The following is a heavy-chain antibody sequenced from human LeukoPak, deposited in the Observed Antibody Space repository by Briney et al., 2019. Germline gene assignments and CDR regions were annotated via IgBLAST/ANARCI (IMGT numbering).Heavy chain of an antibody. CDR2: IYHSGST. D-gene: IGHD2-15*01. CDR1: GGSISSSNW. CDR3: ARHRCSGGSCYPMNWFDP. J-gene: IGHJ5*02. Sequence: SETLSLTCAVSGGSISSSNWWSWVRQPPGKGLEWIGEIYHSGSTNYNPSLKSRVTISVDTSKNQFSLKLSSVTAADTAVYYCARHRCSGGSCYPMNWFDPWGQGTLVTVSS. V-gene: IGHV4-4*02.